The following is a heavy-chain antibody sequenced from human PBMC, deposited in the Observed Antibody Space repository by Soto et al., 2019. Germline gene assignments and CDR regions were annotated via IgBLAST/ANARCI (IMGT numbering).Heavy chain of an antibody. CDR2: IYYSGST. V-gene: IGHV4-59*01. CDR1: GGYISSYY. Sequence: TSETQSVTCTVSGGYISSYYWSWIRQHPGKGPEWIGYIYYSGSTNYNPSLKSRVTISVDTSKNQFSLKLSSVTAADTAVYYCARRGIDSSDWYFDYWGQGTLVTVSS. CDR3: ARRGIDSSDWYFDY. D-gene: IGHD3-22*01. J-gene: IGHJ4*02.